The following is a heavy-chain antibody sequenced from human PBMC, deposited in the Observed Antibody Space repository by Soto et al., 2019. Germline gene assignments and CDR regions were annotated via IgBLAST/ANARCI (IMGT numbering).Heavy chain of an antibody. CDR1: GFSFGDYG. V-gene: IGHV3-49*03. D-gene: IGHD5-12*01. CDR3: SRIKEYHGYAYPDF. CDR2: IRSKPFGGTT. Sequence: PGGSLRPSCTGSGFSFGDYGMSWFRQAPGKGLGGGGFIRSKPFGGTTAYAASVQGRFMISRDDSKSNGYLQMSSLKTEDTAVYFCSRIKEYHGYAYPDFWGQGTLVTVSS. J-gene: IGHJ4*02.